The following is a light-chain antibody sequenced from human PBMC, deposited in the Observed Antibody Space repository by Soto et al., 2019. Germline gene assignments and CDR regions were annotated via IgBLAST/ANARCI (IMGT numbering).Light chain of an antibody. V-gene: IGKV1-9*01. CDR3: QQVISYPPG. J-gene: IGKJ3*01. CDR2: AAS. Sequence: DIQLTQSPSFLSASVGDRVTITCRASQGISTFLAWYQQRPGKAPKLLIYAASTLQSGVPSRFSGSGSGTEFTLTFSSLEPEDFATYACQQVISYPPGFGPGTKVDIK. CDR1: QGISTF.